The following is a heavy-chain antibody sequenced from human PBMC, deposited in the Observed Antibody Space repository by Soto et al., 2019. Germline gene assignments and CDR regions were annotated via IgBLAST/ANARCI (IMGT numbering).Heavy chain of an antibody. V-gene: IGHV4-31*03. CDR3: ARDVGLQSRLNWFDS. J-gene: IGHJ5*01. CDR2: IYYSGST. Sequence: PSETLSLTCTVSGGSISSGGYYWSWIRQHPGKGLEWIGYIYYSGSTYHNPSLKSRVTISVDTSKNQFSLKLSSVTAADTAVYYCARDVGLQSRLNWFDSWGQGTLVTVSS. D-gene: IGHD4-4*01. CDR1: GGSISSGGYY.